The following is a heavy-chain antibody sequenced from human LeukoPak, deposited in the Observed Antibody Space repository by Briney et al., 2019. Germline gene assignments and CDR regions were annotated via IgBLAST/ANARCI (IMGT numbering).Heavy chain of an antibody. Sequence: GESLQISCKGSGYSFKNYWIAWVRPMPGKGLEWMGIIYPGDSNTRYNPSFQGQVTISADKSISTAYLQWSSLKASDTAEYYCARQGFVASYGVDVWGQGTTVTVSS. CDR2: IYPGDSNT. CDR1: GYSFKNYW. CDR3: ARQGFVASYGVDV. J-gene: IGHJ6*02. V-gene: IGHV5-51*01.